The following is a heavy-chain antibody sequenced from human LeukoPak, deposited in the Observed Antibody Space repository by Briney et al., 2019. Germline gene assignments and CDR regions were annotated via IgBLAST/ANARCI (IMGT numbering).Heavy chain of an antibody. CDR2: ISGSNGNT. CDR3: VRSGRGTYDYFDY. CDR1: GYTFTRYG. D-gene: IGHD1-26*01. J-gene: IGHJ4*02. Sequence: ASVKVSCKAFGYTFTRYGVSWVRQAPGQGLEWIGWISGSNGNTNYAQNFQGRVTMTTDSSTSTAYMELRSLRSDDTAVYYCVRSGRGTYDYFDYWGQGTLVTVSS. V-gene: IGHV1-18*01.